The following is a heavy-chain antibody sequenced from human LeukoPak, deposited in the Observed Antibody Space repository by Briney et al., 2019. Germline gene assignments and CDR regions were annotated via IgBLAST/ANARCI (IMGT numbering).Heavy chain of an antibody. Sequence: GGSLRLSWAGSGFTFSSNAMSWVRQAPGKGLEWVSAISSGGSTNYADSVKGRFTISRDIAKNTLYLQMNSLRAEDTGVYYCAKDHYWSIDYWGRGTLVTVSS. V-gene: IGHV3-23*01. CDR1: GFTFSSNA. CDR3: AKDHYWSIDY. CDR2: ISSGGST. D-gene: IGHD3-3*01. J-gene: IGHJ4*02.